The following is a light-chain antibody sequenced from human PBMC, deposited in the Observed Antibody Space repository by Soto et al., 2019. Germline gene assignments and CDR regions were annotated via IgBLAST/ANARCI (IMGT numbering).Light chain of an antibody. CDR1: QGISSY. J-gene: IGKJ5*01. CDR2: AAS. V-gene: IGKV1-8*01. Sequence: AIRMTQSPSSFSASTGDRVTITFRATQGISSYLAWYQQKAGKAPKLLIYAASSSQSGVPSRFNDSGSGTDFTLTIRGLQSEDFATYYCHEYYRYPPITLGQRPRLQ. CDR3: HEYYRYPPIT.